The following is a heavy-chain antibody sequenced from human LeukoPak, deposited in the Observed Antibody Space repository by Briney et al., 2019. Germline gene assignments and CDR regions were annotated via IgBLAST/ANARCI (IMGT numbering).Heavy chain of an antibody. CDR1: GDSISTYY. J-gene: IGHJ1*01. CDR3: ARGGPHWFQH. CDR2: INHSGST. V-gene: IGHV4-34*01. Sequence: SETLPLTCTVSGDSISTYYWSWIRQPPGKGLEWIGEINHSGSTNYNPSLKSRVTISVDTSKNQFSLKLSSVTAADTAVYYCARGGPHWFQHWGQGTLVTVSS.